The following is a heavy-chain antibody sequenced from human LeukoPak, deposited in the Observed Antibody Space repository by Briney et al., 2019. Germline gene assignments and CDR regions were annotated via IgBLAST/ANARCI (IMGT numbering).Heavy chain of an antibody. CDR3: ARDYGDYFFDY. D-gene: IGHD4-17*01. J-gene: IGHJ4*02. V-gene: IGHV4-34*01. CDR1: GGSFSGYY. Sequence: SETLSLTCAVYGGSFSGYYWSWIRQPPGKGLEWIGEINHSGSTNYNPSLKSRVTISVDTSKNQFSLKLSSVTAADTAVYYCARDYGDYFFDYWGQGTLVTVSS. CDR2: INHSGST.